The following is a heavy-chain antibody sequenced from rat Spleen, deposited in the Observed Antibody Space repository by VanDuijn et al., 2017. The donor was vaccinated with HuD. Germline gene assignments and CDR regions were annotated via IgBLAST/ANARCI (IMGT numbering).Heavy chain of an antibody. J-gene: IGHJ3*01. V-gene: IGHV2S12*01. CDR2: ISSGGST. Sequence: QVQLKESGPGLVQSSQTLSLTCTVSGFSLTSNGVSWVRQFPGKGLEWIAAISSGGSTYYNSALKSRLSISRDTSKSQVFLQMNSLQTDDTAIYFCARSYGGYTQHWFAYWGQGTLVTVSS. CDR3: ARSYGGYTQHWFAY. D-gene: IGHD1-11*01. CDR1: GFSLTSNG.